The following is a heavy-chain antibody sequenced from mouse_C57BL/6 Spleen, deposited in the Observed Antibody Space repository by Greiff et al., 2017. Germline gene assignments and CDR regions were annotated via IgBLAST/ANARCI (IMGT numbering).Heavy chain of an antibody. Sequence: EVQLQQSGAELVRPGASVKLSCTASGFNIKDDYMHWVKQRPEQGLEWLGGIDPENGDNEYDSKFQGKATITADTSSNTAYLQLSSLPSEDTAVYYCTTSVFDYWGQGTTLTVSS. V-gene: IGHV14-4*01. CDR1: GFNIKDDY. CDR2: IDPENGDN. CDR3: TTSVFDY. J-gene: IGHJ2*01.